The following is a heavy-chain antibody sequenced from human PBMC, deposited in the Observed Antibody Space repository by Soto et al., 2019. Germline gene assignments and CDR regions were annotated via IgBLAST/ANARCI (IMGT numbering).Heavy chain of an antibody. CDR2: TASDGNK. Sequence: QVQLVESGGDVVQPGRSLRLSCAVSGFTFNNYVIHWVRQAPGKGLEWVAVTASDGNKIYADSVKDRFTISRDSPNNKVNLEMNILRSEDTAVYYCAREDESSGYAGTFRHWGQGTLVTVSP. V-gene: IGHV3-30-3*01. J-gene: IGHJ1*01. D-gene: IGHD3-22*01. CDR3: AREDESSGYAGTFRH. CDR1: GFTFNNYV.